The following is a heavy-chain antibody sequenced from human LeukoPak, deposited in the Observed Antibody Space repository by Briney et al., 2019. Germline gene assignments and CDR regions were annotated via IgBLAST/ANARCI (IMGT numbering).Heavy chain of an antibody. Sequence: GGSLRLSCVASGFTFSSYWMSWVRQAPGKGLEWVANIKQDGSEKYYVDSVKGRFTISRDNAKNSLYLQMNSLRAEDTAVYYCARASPLQGATIGYYYGMDVWGQGTTVTVSS. CDR3: ARASPLQGATIGYYYGMDV. CDR2: IKQDGSEK. D-gene: IGHD1-26*01. J-gene: IGHJ6*02. CDR1: GFTFSSYW. V-gene: IGHV3-7*01.